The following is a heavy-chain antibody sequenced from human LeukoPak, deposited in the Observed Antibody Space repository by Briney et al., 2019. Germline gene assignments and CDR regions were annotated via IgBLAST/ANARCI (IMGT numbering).Heavy chain of an antibody. D-gene: IGHD2-2*01. Sequence: SETLSLTCTVSGGSVSSSSYYWGWIRQPLGKGLEWIGSVYFSGTTYYNPSLKSRVTISVGTSKNQFSLKLNSVTAADTAVYYCARHEVGYCSSPSCYGGNWLDPWGQGTLVTVSS. CDR3: ARHEVGYCSSPSCYGGNWLDP. CDR2: VYFSGTT. V-gene: IGHV4-39*01. CDR1: GGSVSSSSYY. J-gene: IGHJ5*02.